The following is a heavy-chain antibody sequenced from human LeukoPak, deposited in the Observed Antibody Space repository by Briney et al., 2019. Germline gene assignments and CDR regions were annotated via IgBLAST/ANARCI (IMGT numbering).Heavy chain of an antibody. J-gene: IGHJ4*02. CDR2: ITAYNGNT. D-gene: IGHD1-26*01. CDR1: GYTFTSYG. CDR3: ARNIVGANGVVFPFDY. Sequence: ASVKVSCKASGYTFTSYGISWVRQAPGQGLEWMGWITAYNGNTNYAQKVQGRVTMTTDTSTSTAYMELRSLGSDDTAVYYCARNIVGANGVVFPFDYWGQGTLVTVSS. V-gene: IGHV1-18*01.